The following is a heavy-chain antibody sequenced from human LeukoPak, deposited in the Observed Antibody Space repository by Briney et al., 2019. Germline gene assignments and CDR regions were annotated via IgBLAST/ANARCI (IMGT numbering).Heavy chain of an antibody. CDR1: VYTFTTYG. CDR2: ISAYNGNT. D-gene: IGHD3-22*01. J-gene: IGHJ4*02. V-gene: IGHV1-18*01. Sequence: ASVTVSCKSSVYTFTTYGISWVRQAPGQGLEWMGWISAYNGNTNYAQKLQGRVTMTTDTSTSTAYMELRSLRSDDTAVYYCARSQAYYYDSSGYGGLDYWGQGPLVSVSS. CDR3: ARSQAYYYDSSGYGGLDY.